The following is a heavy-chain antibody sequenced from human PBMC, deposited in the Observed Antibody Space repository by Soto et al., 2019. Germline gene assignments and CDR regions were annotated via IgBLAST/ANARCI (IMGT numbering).Heavy chain of an antibody. CDR2: IYYSGST. Sequence: SETLSLTCTVSGCSISSGDYYWSWIRQPPGKGLEWIGYIYYSGSTYYNPSLKSRVTISVDTSKNQFSLKLSSVTAADTAVYYCASGPADYYDSSGYYSWFDPWGQGTLVTVSS. D-gene: IGHD3-22*01. J-gene: IGHJ5*02. CDR1: GCSISSGDYY. V-gene: IGHV4-30-4*01. CDR3: ASGPADYYDSSGYYSWFDP.